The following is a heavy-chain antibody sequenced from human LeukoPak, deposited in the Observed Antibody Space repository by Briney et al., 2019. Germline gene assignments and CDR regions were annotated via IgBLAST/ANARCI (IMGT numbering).Heavy chain of an antibody. Sequence: TGGSLRLSCAASGFTFSSYGMNWVRQPPGKGLEWVSSITSISSSINYADSVKGRFTISRDNAKNSIYVQVKSLRAEDTAVYYCARARGSSWSTDAFDIWGQGTMVTVSS. CDR3: ARARGSSWSTDAFDI. V-gene: IGHV3-21*06. CDR2: ITSISSSI. CDR1: GFTFSSYG. D-gene: IGHD6-13*01. J-gene: IGHJ3*02.